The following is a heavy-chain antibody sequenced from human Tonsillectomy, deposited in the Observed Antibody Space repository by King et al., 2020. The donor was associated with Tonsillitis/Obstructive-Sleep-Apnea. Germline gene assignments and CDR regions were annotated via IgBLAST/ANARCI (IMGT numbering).Heavy chain of an antibody. J-gene: IGHJ5*02. CDR3: ARGVTNWFDP. CDR2: IYPCDSDT. V-gene: IGHV5-51*01. CDR1: GYSFTNYW. D-gene: IGHD2-21*02. Sequence: QLVQSGAEVKKPGESLKISCKGSGYSFTNYWIAWVRQMPGKGLEWMGIIYPCDSDTRYSPSFQGQFTMSADKSTSTAYPQWSSLKASDTAIYYCARGVTNWFDPWGQGTLVTVSS.